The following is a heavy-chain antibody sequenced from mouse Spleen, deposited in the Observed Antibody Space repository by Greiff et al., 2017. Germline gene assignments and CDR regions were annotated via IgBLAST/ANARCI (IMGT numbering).Heavy chain of an antibody. CDR1: GYTFTDYE. CDR2: IDPETGGT. Sequence: QVQLKESGAELVRPGASVTLSCKASGYTFTDYEMHWVKQTPVHGLEWIGAIDPETGGTAYNQKFKGKATLTADKSSSTAYMELRSLTSEDSAVYYCTRRGYYYGYYFDYWGQGTTLTVSS. D-gene: IGHD1-1*01. CDR3: TRRGYYYGYYFDY. V-gene: IGHV1-15*01. J-gene: IGHJ2*01.